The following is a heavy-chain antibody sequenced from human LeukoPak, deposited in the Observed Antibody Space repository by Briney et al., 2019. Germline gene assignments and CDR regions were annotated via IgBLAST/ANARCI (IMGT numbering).Heavy chain of an antibody. Sequence: SETLSLTCAVYGGSFSGYYWSWIRQPPGKGLEWIGYTSYSGNTNYNPSLKSRVTISVDTSKNQFSLKLTSVTAADTAVYYCARQGGYIAPLALWGQGTLVTVSA. CDR1: GGSFSGYY. CDR2: TSYSGNT. V-gene: IGHV4-59*08. D-gene: IGHD5-12*01. CDR3: ARQGGYIAPLAL. J-gene: IGHJ4*02.